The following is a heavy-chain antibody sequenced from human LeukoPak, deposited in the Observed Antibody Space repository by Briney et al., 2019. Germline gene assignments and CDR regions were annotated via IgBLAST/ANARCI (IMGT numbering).Heavy chain of an antibody. J-gene: IGHJ6*03. V-gene: IGHV4-39*07. CDR2: INHSGST. D-gene: IGHD3-22*01. Sequence: PSETLSLTCTVSGGSISSSSYYWGWIRQPPGKGLEWIGEINHSGSTNYNPSLKSRVTISVDTSKTQFSLKLSSVTAADTAMYYCARRANYYDSSGYYYYYYYMDVWGKGTTVTISS. CDR3: ARRANYYDSSGYYYYYYYMDV. CDR1: GGSISSSSYY.